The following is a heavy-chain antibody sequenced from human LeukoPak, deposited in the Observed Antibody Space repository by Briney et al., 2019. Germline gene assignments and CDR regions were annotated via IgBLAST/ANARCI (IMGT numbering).Heavy chain of an antibody. CDR1: GFTFSSYV. V-gene: IGHV3-30-3*01. J-gene: IGHJ4*02. D-gene: IGHD3-10*01. CDR2: ISYDGSNE. CDR3: VREDPSEYGSIDY. Sequence: PGRSLRLSCAASGFTFSSYVMHWVRQAPGKGLEWVAVISYDGSNEYYADSVKGRFTISRDNSKSTVYVQMNSLRAEDTAVYYCVREDPSEYGSIDYWGQGTLVTVSS.